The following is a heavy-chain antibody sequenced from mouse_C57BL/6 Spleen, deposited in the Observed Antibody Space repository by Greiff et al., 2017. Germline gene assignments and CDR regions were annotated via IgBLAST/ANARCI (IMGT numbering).Heavy chain of an antibody. CDR2: IDPSDSET. D-gene: IGHD2-14*01. Sequence: QVQLKQPGAELVRPGSSVKLSCKASGYTFTSYWMHWVKQRPIQGLEWIGNIDPSDSETHYNQKFKDKATLTVDKSSSTAYMQLSSLTSEDSAVDYCARWDYGYSWFAYWGQGTLVTVSA. J-gene: IGHJ3*01. CDR1: GYTFTSYW. V-gene: IGHV1-52*01. CDR3: ARWDYGYSWFAY.